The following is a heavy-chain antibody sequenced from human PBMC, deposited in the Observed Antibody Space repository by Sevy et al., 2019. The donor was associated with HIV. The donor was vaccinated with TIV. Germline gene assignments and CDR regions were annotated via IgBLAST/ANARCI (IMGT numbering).Heavy chain of an antibody. D-gene: IGHD3-10*01. CDR1: GFTFSKYS. CDR3: ARGECTKSVDD. V-gene: IGHV3-23*01. J-gene: IGHJ4*01. Sequence: GGSLRLSCAASGFTFSKYSMSWIRQTPGKGLEWVSTFSFVCGKINYADSVKGRFTISSDDSRNTFYLHMNSQRAEDKDIYYCARGECTKSVDDWGQGTVVTVSS. CDR2: FSFVCGKI.